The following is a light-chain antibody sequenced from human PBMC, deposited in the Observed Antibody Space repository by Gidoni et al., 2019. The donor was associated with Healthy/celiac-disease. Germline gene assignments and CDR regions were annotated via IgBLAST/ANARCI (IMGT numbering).Light chain of an antibody. V-gene: IGKV1-39*01. CDR3: QQSYSTPPT. CDR1: QSISSY. J-gene: IGKJ4*01. Sequence: DSQSAQSPSSLSASVGERVTITCRASQSISSYFNWYQQKPGKAPKLLLYAASSLQSGVPPRFSGSGSGTDFTITISSLQPADFETYYCQQSYSTPPTFGGGTKVEIK. CDR2: AAS.